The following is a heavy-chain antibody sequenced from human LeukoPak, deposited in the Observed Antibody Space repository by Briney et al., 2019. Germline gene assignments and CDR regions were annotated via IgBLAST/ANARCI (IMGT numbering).Heavy chain of an antibody. J-gene: IGHJ6*02. V-gene: IGHV4-39*01. CDR2: IYYSGST. CDR1: GGSISSHYY. D-gene: IGHD3-3*01. CDR3: ARHSPIFGVVKEDYYYYYGMDV. Sequence: SETLSLTCTVSGGSISSHYYWIWIRQPPGKGLEWIGSIYYSGSTYYNPSLKSRVTISVDTSKNQFSLKLSSVTAADTAVYYCARHSPIFGVVKEDYYYYYGMDVWGQGTTVTVSS.